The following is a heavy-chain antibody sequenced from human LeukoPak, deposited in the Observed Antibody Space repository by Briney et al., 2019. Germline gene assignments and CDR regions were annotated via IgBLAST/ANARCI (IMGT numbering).Heavy chain of an antibody. J-gene: IGHJ4*02. D-gene: IGHD2-2*02. Sequence: PGGSLRLSCAASGFTFSSYWMSWVRQAPGKGLEWVANITQDGSEKYYVDSVKGRFTISRDNSKNTLYLQMNSLRAEDTAVYYCAKPVKQYCSSTSCYMVDYWGQGTLVTVSS. CDR1: GFTFSSYW. CDR2: ITQDGSEK. V-gene: IGHV3-7*03. CDR3: AKPVKQYCSSTSCYMVDY.